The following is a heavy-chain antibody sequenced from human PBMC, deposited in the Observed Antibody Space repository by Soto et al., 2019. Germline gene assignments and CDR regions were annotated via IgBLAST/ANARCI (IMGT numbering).Heavy chain of an antibody. Sequence: QVQLVQSGPEVKKPGSSVRISCRSGGDTFSSYTVSWVRQTPGQGLEWMGRIIPVLGVTNYSRKFKGRMTITADKPKTTAHMELSSLKSEDTARYYCARRRYCGGDCYTQYYYGMDVWGQGTSVIVSS. CDR1: GDTFSSYT. CDR2: IIPVLGVT. CDR3: ARRRYCGGDCYTQYYYGMDV. D-gene: IGHD2-21*02. V-gene: IGHV1-69*02. J-gene: IGHJ6*02.